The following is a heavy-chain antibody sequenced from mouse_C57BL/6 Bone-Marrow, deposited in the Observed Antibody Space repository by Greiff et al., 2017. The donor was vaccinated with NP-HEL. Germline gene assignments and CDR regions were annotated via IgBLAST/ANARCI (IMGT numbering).Heavy chain of an antibody. J-gene: IGHJ4*01. V-gene: IGHV5-4*01. CDR1: GFTFSSYA. D-gene: IGHD2-3*01. Sequence: EVQRVESGGGLVKPGGSLKLSCAASGFTFSSYAMSWVRQTPEKRLEWVATISDGGSYTYYPDNVKGRFTISRDNAKNNLYLQMSHLKSEDTAMYYCASYDGYYDNAMDYWGQGTSVTVSS. CDR3: ASYDGYYDNAMDY. CDR2: ISDGGSYT.